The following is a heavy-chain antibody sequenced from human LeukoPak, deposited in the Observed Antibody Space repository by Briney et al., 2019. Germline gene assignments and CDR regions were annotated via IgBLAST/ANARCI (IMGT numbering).Heavy chain of an antibody. J-gene: IGHJ4*02. Sequence: KPSETLSLTCAVYGGSFSGYYWSWIRQPPGKGLEWIGEINHSGSTNYNPSLKSRVTISVDTSKNQFSLKLSSVTAADTAVYYCARVITMVRGGLDYWGQGTLVTVSS. CDR2: INHSGST. CDR1: GGSFSGYY. CDR3: ARVITMVRGGLDY. V-gene: IGHV4-34*01. D-gene: IGHD3-10*01.